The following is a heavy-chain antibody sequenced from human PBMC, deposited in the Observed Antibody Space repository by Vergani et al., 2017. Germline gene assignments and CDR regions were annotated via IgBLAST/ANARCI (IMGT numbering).Heavy chain of an antibody. CDR2: IRGSGGST. CDR3: AKKXNYYGSGSYPYYYYGMDV. J-gene: IGHJ6*02. D-gene: IGHD3-10*01. Sequence: EVQLLESGGGLVQPGGSLRLSCAASGFTFSSYAMSWVRQAPGKGLEWVSAIRGSGGSTYYADSVKGRFTISRDNSKNTLYLQMNSMRAEDTAVYYCAKKXNYYGSGSYPYYYYGMDVWGQGTTVTVSS. V-gene: IGHV3-23*01. CDR1: GFTFSSYA.